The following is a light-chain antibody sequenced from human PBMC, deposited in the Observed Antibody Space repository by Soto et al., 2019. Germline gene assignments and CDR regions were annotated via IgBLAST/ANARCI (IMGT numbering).Light chain of an antibody. CDR1: QSVSSY. CDR2: DAS. V-gene: IGKV3-11*01. J-gene: IGKJ3*01. Sequence: EIVLTQSPATLSLSPGERATLSCRASQSVSSYLAWYQQKPGQAPRLLIYDASNRATGIPARFSGSGSGTDFTLTISILEPEYFAVYYCQQRSNWPPRVTCGRGPKVDIK. CDR3: QQRSNWPPRVT.